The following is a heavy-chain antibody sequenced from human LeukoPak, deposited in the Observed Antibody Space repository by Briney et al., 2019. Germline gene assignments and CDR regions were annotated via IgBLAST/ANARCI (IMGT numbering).Heavy chain of an antibody. CDR2: IYYRGTT. Sequence: SETLSLTCTVSGGSTSDYYWNWIRHPPGKGLELIGYIYYRGTTNYNPSLNSRVTISLDSSKNQFSLRLNSVTAADTAIYYCARGPPRTGRERFFDYWGQGTLVSVSS. J-gene: IGHJ4*02. CDR3: ARGPPRTGRERFFDY. V-gene: IGHV4-59*01. D-gene: IGHD1-1*01. CDR1: GGSTSDYY.